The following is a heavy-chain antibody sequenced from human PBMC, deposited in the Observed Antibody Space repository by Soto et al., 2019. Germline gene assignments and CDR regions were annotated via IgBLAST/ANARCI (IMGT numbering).Heavy chain of an antibody. CDR2: IDPSDSYT. J-gene: IGHJ3*02. Sequence: PGESLKISCKGSGYSFTSYWISWVRQMPGKGLEWMGRIDPSDSYTNYSPSFQGHVTIPADKSISTAYLQWSSLKASDTAMYYCARRIVVVPAAGSFDDAFDIWGQGTMVTVSS. CDR3: ARRIVVVPAAGSFDDAFDI. V-gene: IGHV5-10-1*01. CDR1: GYSFTSYW. D-gene: IGHD2-2*01.